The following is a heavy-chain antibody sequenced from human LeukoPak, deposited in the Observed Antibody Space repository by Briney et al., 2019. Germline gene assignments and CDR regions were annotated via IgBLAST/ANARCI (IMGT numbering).Heavy chain of an antibody. J-gene: IGHJ4*02. Sequence: ASVKVSCKASGYTFTSYGISWVRQAPGQGLEWMGWISAYNGNTNYAQKLQGRVTMTTDTCTSTGYMELRSLSPDDTAVYYCARDLYSSGWGANDYWGQGTLVTVSS. CDR2: ISAYNGNT. CDR3: ARDLYSSGWGANDY. V-gene: IGHV1-18*01. CDR1: GYTFTSYG. D-gene: IGHD6-19*01.